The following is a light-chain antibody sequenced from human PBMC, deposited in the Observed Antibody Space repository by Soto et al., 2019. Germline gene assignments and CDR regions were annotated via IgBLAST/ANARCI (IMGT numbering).Light chain of an antibody. V-gene: IGKV3-11*01. Sequence: EIVLTQSQATLSFSPAERATLXRRAGQSVSSYLAWYQQKPGQAPRLLIYDASNRATGIPARFSGSGSGTDFTLTISSLEPEDFAVYYCQQRSNWPWTFGQGTKVDIK. CDR3: QQRSNWPWT. CDR1: QSVSSY. J-gene: IGKJ1*01. CDR2: DAS.